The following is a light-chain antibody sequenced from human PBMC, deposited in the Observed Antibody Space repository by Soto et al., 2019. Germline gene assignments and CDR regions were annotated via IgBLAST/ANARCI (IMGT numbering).Light chain of an antibody. V-gene: IGLV2-14*01. J-gene: IGLJ3*02. Sequence: QSVLPQPASVSGSPGQSITSSCTGTSSDVGGYKYVSWYQRHPGKAPKLIIFEVSNRPSGVSDRFSGSNSGNTASLTISGLQAEDEADYYCTSYSRYRVLVFGGGTKVTVL. CDR1: SSDVGGYKY. CDR3: TSYSRYRVLV. CDR2: EVS.